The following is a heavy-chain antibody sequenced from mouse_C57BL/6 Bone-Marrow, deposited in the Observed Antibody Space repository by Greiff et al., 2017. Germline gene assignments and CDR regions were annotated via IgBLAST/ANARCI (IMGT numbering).Heavy chain of an antibody. D-gene: IGHD1-1*01. Sequence: VQLKQSGAELVRPGSSVKMSCKTSGYTFTSYGINWVKQRPGQGLEWIGYIYIGTGYTEYNEKFKGKATLTSDTSSSTAYMQLSSLTSEDSAIYFCANYDGYWYFDVWGTGTTVTVSS. CDR3: ANYDGYWYFDV. V-gene: IGHV1-58*01. J-gene: IGHJ1*03. CDR1: GYTFTSYG. CDR2: IYIGTGYT.